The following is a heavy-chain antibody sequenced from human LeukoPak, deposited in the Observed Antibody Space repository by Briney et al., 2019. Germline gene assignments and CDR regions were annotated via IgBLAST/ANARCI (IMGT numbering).Heavy chain of an antibody. Sequence: GGSLRLSCAASGFTFSSYEMNWVRQAPGKGLEWVSYISSSGSTIYYTDSVKGRFTISRDNAKNSLYLQMNSLRAEDTAVYYCAREAAGRSEDDYWGQGTLVTVSS. CDR2: ISSSGSTI. J-gene: IGHJ4*02. CDR3: AREAAGRSEDDY. D-gene: IGHD6-19*01. V-gene: IGHV3-48*03. CDR1: GFTFSSYE.